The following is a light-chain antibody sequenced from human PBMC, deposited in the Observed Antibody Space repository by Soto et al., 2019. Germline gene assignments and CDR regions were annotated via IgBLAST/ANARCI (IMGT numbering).Light chain of an antibody. CDR2: GAS. V-gene: IGKV3-15*01. J-gene: IGKJ4*01. CDR3: HRYNSVPLT. Sequence: EIVMTQSPATLSVSPGERATLSCRASQSVSSNLAWYQQKPGQAPRLLIYGASTRATGIPARFSGSGSGTDFTLTISSLQPEDVATYFCHRYNSVPLTFGGGTKVDI. CDR1: QSVSSN.